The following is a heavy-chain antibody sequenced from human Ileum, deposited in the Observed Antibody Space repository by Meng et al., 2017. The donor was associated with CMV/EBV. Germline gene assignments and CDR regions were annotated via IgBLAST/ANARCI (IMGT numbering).Heavy chain of an antibody. J-gene: IGHJ1*01. Sequence: GESLKISCVPSGFTFRNNWMHWVRQAPGKGLVWVSRNNSDGSSTGYADCVKSRFTDSRNNAKNTSYLQMNSQEVEDTAVYYCARNPSGGYGEFQDWGPGTLVTVSS. D-gene: IGHD1-26*01. CDR3: ARNPSGGYGEFQD. V-gene: IGHV3-74*01. CDR1: GFTFRNNW. CDR2: NNSDGSST.